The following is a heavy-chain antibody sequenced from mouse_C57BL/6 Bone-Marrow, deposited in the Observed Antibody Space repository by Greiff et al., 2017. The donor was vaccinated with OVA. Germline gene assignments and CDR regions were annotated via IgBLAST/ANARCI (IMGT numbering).Heavy chain of an antibody. V-gene: IGHV1-64*01. CDR3: ASPDGYYVRYAMDY. CDR2: IHPNSGST. CDR1: GYTFTSYW. J-gene: IGHJ4*01. D-gene: IGHD2-3*01. Sequence: QVQLQQSGAELVKPGASVKLSCKASGYTFTSYWMHWVKQRPGQGLEWIGMIHPNSGSTNYNEKFKSKATLTVDKSSSTAYMQLSSLTSEDSAVYYCASPDGYYVRYAMDYWGQGTSVTVSS.